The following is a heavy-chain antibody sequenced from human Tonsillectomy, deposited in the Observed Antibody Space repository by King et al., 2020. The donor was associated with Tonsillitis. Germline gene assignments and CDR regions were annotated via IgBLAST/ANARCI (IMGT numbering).Heavy chain of an antibody. V-gene: IGHV4-59*01. Sequence: QLQESGPGLVKPSETLSLTCTVSGGSISSYYWSWIRQPPGKGLEWIGYIYYSGSTNYNPSLESRVPISVDTSKNQFSLQLSSVTAADPAVYYCAGGLRSYDILTGYYTGGYYFDYWGQGTLVTVSS. D-gene: IGHD3-9*01. CDR3: AGGLRSYDILTGYYTGGYYFDY. J-gene: IGHJ4*02. CDR2: IYYSGST. CDR1: GGSISSYY.